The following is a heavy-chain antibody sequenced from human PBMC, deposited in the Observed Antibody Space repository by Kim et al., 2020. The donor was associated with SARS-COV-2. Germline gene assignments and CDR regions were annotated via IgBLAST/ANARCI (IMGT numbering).Heavy chain of an antibody. D-gene: IGHD1-7*01. Sequence: ASVKVSCKVSGYTLTELSMHWVRQAPGKGLEWMGGFDPEDGETIYAQKFQGRVTMTEDTSTDTAYMELSSLRSEDTAVYYCAATPIRYNWNYVWDWFDPWGQGTLVTVSS. CDR2: FDPEDGET. J-gene: IGHJ5*02. CDR1: GYTLTELS. V-gene: IGHV1-24*01. CDR3: AATPIRYNWNYVWDWFDP.